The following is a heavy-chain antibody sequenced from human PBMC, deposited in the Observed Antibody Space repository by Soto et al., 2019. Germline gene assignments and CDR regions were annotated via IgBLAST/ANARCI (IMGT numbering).Heavy chain of an antibody. V-gene: IGHV5-10-1*01. J-gene: IGHJ4*02. CDR2: IDPSDAYT. CDR3: ARGFEYSTSRAVGDF. CDR1: GYMFVNYW. Sequence: GESLKISCKVPGYMFVNYWISWVRQMPGKGLEWMGRIDPSDAYTDYSPSFQGHVTISADKSISTAYLQWSSLEASDTAMYFCARGFEYSTSRAVGDFWGQGTLVTVSS. D-gene: IGHD6-6*01.